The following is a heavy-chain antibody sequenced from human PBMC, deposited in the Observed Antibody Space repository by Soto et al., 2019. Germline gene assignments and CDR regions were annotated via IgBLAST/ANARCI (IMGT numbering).Heavy chain of an antibody. CDR1: GFIFSGNW. Sequence: GGSLRLSCAASGFIFSGNWMSWVRQAPGKGLEWVANIKADGTEKYYVDSAKGRFTISRDNAKNSLYLQMNSLRVDDTAVYYCARWGFSAGGFDYWGQGTLVTVSS. V-gene: IGHV3-7*01. J-gene: IGHJ4*02. CDR2: IKADGTEK. CDR3: ARWGFSAGGFDY. D-gene: IGHD3-16*01.